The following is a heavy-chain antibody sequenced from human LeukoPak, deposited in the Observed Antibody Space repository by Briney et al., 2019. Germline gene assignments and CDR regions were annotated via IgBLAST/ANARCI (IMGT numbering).Heavy chain of an antibody. J-gene: IGHJ6*04. CDR3: ARSPHPYYYYGMDV. CDR1: GGSISSGGYS. Sequence: PSQTLSLTCAVSGGSISSGGYSWSWIRQPPGKGLEWIGYIYHSGSTYYNPSLKSRATISVDRSKNQFSLKLSSVTAADTAVYYCARSPHPYYYYGMDVWGKGTTVTVSS. CDR2: IYHSGST. V-gene: IGHV4-30-2*01.